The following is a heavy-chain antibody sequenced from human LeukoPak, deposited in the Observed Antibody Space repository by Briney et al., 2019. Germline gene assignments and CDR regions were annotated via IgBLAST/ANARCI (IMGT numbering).Heavy chain of an antibody. V-gene: IGHV3-30*04. Sequence: GSLRLSCAASGFTFSSYAMHWVRQAPGKGLEWVAVISYDGSNKYYADSVKGRFTISRDNSKNTLYLQMNSLRAEDTAVYYCARDQGLRPFDYWGQGTLVTVSS. CDR3: ARDQGLRPFDY. J-gene: IGHJ4*02. CDR1: GFTFSSYA. CDR2: ISYDGSNK. D-gene: IGHD5-12*01.